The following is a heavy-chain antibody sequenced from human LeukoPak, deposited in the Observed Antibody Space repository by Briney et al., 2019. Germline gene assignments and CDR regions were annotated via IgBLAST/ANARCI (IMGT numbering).Heavy chain of an antibody. Sequence: PGGSLRLSCAASGFTVSNSYMSWVRQAPGKGLEWVSAISGSGGSTYYADSVKGRFTISRDNSKNTLYLQMNSLRAEDTAVYYCARAPEFPYGSGSYSSLDYWGQGTLVTVSS. V-gene: IGHV3-53*01. CDR2: ISGSGGST. CDR1: GFTVSNSY. J-gene: IGHJ4*02. D-gene: IGHD3-10*01. CDR3: ARAPEFPYGSGSYSSLDY.